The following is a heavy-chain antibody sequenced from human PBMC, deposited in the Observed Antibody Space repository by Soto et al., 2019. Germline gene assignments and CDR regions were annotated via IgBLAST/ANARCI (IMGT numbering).Heavy chain of an antibody. CDR3: ATSQKGYDWNYFDH. J-gene: IGHJ4*02. Sequence: SETLSLTCAVSGGSVSGSYYYWAWLRQSPGKGPEWIGSVFHTGFTSYNPSLESRVSVSVDTSKSQFSLKLSAVTASDTAVYYCATSQKGYDWNYFDHWGQGALVTVSS. CDR2: VFHTGFT. V-gene: IGHV4-39*01. CDR1: GGSVSGSYYY. D-gene: IGHD1-1*01.